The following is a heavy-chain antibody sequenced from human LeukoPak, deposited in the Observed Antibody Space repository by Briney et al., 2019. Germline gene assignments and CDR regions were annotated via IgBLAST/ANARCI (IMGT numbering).Heavy chain of an antibody. CDR2: ICLDGRI. V-gene: IGHV4-4*02. D-gene: IGHD2-15*01. CDR3: ASQGGLRNDF. J-gene: IGHJ4*02. CDR1: GGSITTRDC. Sequence: SETLSLTCGVSGGSITTRDCWCWVRQPPGGGLEWIGEICLDGRIHYTASLKSRVSISMDRSKAQFSLNLISVTAADTAMYFCASQGGLRNDFWGQGILVTVSS.